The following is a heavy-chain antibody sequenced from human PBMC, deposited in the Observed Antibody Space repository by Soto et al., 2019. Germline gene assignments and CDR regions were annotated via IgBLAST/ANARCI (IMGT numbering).Heavy chain of an antibody. Sequence: SVKVSCKASGGTYSSYAISWVRQAPGQGLEWMGGIIPIFGTANYAQKFQGRVTITADESTSTAYMELSSLRSEDTAVYYCAYDFWSGYYKLAGYWGQGTLVTVSS. J-gene: IGHJ4*02. CDR2: IIPIFGTA. D-gene: IGHD3-3*01. V-gene: IGHV1-69*13. CDR1: GGTYSSYA. CDR3: AYDFWSGYYKLAGY.